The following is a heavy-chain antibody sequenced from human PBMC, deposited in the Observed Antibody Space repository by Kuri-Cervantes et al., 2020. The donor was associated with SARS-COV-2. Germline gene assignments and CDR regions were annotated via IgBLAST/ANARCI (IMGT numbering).Heavy chain of an antibody. V-gene: IGHV3-30*18. D-gene: IGHD2-21*01. Sequence: GGSLRLSCAASGFTFSSYGMHWVRQAPGKGLEWVAVISYDGSNKYYADSVKGRFTISRDNSKNTLYLQMKSLTSEDTAIYYCAKDRVGVHDFWGQGTLVTVSS. CDR2: ISYDGSNK. CDR3: AKDRVGVHDF. J-gene: IGHJ4*02. CDR1: GFTFSSYG.